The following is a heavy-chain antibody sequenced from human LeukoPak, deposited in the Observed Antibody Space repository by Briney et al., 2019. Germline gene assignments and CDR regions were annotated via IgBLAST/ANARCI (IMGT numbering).Heavy chain of an antibody. CDR3: ARDGYCSSTSCYSLSWFDP. CDR1: GGTFSSYA. Sequence: GSSVKVSCKASGGTFSSYAISWVRQAPGQGLEWIGGIIPIFGTANYAQKFQGRVTITADESTSTAYMELSSLRSEDTAVYYCARDGYCSSTSCYSLSWFDPWGQGTLVTVSS. D-gene: IGHD2-2*02. V-gene: IGHV1-69*01. J-gene: IGHJ5*02. CDR2: IIPIFGTA.